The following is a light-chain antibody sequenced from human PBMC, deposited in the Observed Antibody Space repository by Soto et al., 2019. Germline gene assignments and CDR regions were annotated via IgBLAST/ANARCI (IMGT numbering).Light chain of an antibody. J-gene: IGKJ1*01. CDR3: QQYNTYS. Sequence: DIQMTQSPSTLSASVGDRVTITCRASQSVNNWLAWYQQKPGKVPNLLIYDASRLETGVPSRFSGSGSGTEFTLTISSLQPDDFATYYCQQYNTYSFGQGTKVDIK. CDR1: QSVNNW. V-gene: IGKV1-5*01. CDR2: DAS.